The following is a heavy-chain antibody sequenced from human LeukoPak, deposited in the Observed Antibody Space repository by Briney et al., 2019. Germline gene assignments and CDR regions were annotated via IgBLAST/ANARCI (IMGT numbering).Heavy chain of an antibody. D-gene: IGHD6-19*01. CDR1: GFTFSSYS. Sequence: GGSLRLSCAASGFTFSSYSMNWVRQAPGKGLEWVSGISWNSGSIGYADSVKGRFTISRDNAKDSLYLQMNSLRAEDTALYYCAKSLVVAGTSLDYWGQGTLVTVSS. CDR3: AKSLVVAGTSLDY. J-gene: IGHJ4*02. V-gene: IGHV3-9*01. CDR2: ISWNSGSI.